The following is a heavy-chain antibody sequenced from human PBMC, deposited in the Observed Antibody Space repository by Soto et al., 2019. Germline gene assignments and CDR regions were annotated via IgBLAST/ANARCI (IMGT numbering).Heavy chain of an antibody. D-gene: IGHD6-19*01. Sequence: QVKLVESGGGVVQPGRSLRLSCAASGFSFSSYAMHWVRQAPGKGLEWLSFISYDGRNEYYADSVKGRFTVSRDSSENTLYLQINTLKPEDTAVYYCARDGCPNRVCFNDYWGQGTLVSVSP. V-gene: IGHV3-30*04. CDR2: ISYDGRNE. CDR1: GFSFSSYA. CDR3: ARDGCPNRVCFNDY. J-gene: IGHJ4*02.